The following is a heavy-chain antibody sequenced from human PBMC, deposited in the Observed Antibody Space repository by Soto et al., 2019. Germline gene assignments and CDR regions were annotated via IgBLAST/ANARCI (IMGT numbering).Heavy chain of an antibody. D-gene: IGHD6-19*01. Sequence: TLSVTCAVPRPSINSRNWWSRVGQPPGKGLEWIGEIYHSGSTNYNPSLKSRVTISVDKSKNQFSLKLSSVTAADTAVYYCARLPAGHYYYYYGMDVWGQGTTVS. V-gene: IGHV4-4*02. CDR2: IYHSGST. CDR1: RPSINSRNW. J-gene: IGHJ6*02. CDR3: ARLPAGHYYYYYGMDV.